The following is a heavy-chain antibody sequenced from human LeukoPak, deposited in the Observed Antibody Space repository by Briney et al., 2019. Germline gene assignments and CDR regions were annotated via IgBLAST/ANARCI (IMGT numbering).Heavy chain of an antibody. CDR2: IRSTANGYAT. V-gene: IGHV3-73*01. Sequence: GGSLRLSCAASGFTFRGSALHWVRQASGKGLEWVGRIRSTANGYATAYAASVKGRFTISRDDSKNTAYLQMASLKTEDTAVYYCTGNYYGSGSYADFDYWGQATLVTVSS. CDR1: GFTFRGSA. D-gene: IGHD3-10*01. CDR3: TGNYYGSGSYADFDY. J-gene: IGHJ4*02.